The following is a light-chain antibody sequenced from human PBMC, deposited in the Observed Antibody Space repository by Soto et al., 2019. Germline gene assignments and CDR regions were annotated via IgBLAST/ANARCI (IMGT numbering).Light chain of an antibody. J-gene: IGLJ3*02. CDR2: EVS. CDR3: CSFTNSYTWV. CDR1: SSDVGGYNY. V-gene: IGLV2-14*01. Sequence: QSALTQPASVSGSPRQSITISCTGTSSDVGGYNYVSWFQHHPGKVPKLMIYEVSHRPSGVSDRFSGSKSGTTASLTISGLQAEDEADYYCCSFTNSYTWVFGGGTKLTVL.